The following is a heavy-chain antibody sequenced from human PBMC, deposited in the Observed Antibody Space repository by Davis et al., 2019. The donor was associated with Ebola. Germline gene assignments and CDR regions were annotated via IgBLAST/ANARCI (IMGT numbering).Heavy chain of an antibody. Sequence: PSETLSLTCSVSGDSITDYYWAWIRQSPGKGLEWIGYISHKANTTYTPSFKGRVTILVGTSRKGFSRRLASVTAADTAEYYCAKAHVRFLEWLLLNGYFDYWGQGTLVTVSS. V-gene: IGHV4-59*01. CDR3: AKAHVRFLEWLLLNGYFDY. D-gene: IGHD3-3*01. CDR1: GDSITDYY. CDR2: ISHKANT. J-gene: IGHJ4*02.